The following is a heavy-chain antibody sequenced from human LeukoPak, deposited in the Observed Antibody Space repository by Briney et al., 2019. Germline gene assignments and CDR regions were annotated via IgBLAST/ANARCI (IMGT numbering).Heavy chain of an antibody. CDR3: AEDLEGIYYDSSADTGT. V-gene: IGHV3-23*01. J-gene: IGHJ5*02. CDR1: GFTFSSYA. Sequence: PGGSLRLSCAASGFTFSSYAMSWVRQAPGKGLEWVSAISGSGGSTYYADSVKGRFTISRDKSKNTLYLQMNSLRAEDTAVYYCAEDLEGIYYDSSADTGTWGQGTLVTVSS. CDR2: ISGSGGST. D-gene: IGHD3-22*01.